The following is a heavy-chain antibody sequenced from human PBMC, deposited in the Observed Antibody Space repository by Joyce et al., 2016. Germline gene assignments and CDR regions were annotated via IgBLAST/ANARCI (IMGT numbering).Heavy chain of an antibody. V-gene: IGHV3-23*01. Sequence: EVQLLESGGGLVQPGGSLRLSCAASGFTFSSYAMSWVGQAPGKGLEWVSAISGSGGSTYYPDAVKGRFTISRDNSKNTLYLQMNSLRAEDTAVYYCAKDLSYCSGGSCLLARFDYWGQGTLVTVSS. D-gene: IGHD2-15*01. J-gene: IGHJ4*02. CDR1: GFTFSSYA. CDR2: ISGSGGST. CDR3: AKDLSYCSGGSCLLARFDY.